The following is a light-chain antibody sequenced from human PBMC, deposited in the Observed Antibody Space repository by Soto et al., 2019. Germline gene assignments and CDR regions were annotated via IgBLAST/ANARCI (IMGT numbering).Light chain of an antibody. V-gene: IGKV1-39*01. CDR3: QQSYSTPQT. CDR2: AAS. CDR1: RGISSY. J-gene: IGKJ5*01. Sequence: DIQMTQSPSSLAASVCDRVPITCPGSRGISSYLNWYQQKPGKATKLLIYAASSVQSGVPSRFSGSGSGTDFTLTISRLQPEDFATYYCQQSYSTPQTFGQGTRLEIK.